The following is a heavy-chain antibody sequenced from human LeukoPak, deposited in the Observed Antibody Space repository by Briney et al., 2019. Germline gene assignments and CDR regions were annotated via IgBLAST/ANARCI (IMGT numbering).Heavy chain of an antibody. CDR3: AKDNGIAAAGTYYYGMDV. CDR2: ISWDGGST. D-gene: IGHD6-13*01. J-gene: IGHJ6*02. CDR1: GFTFDDYA. Sequence: QPGRSLRLSCAASGFTFDDYAMHWVRQAPGKGLEWVSLISWDGGSTYYADSVKGRFTISSDNSKNSLYLQMNSLRAEDTALYYCAKDNGIAAAGTYYYGMDVWGQGTTVTVSS. V-gene: IGHV3-43D*03.